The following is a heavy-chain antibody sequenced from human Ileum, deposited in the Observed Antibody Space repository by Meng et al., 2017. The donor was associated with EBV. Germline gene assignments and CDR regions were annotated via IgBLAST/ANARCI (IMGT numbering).Heavy chain of an antibody. D-gene: IGHD1-26*01. Sequence: QLQLHEPGPALVKLSEPLSVSCTVSGCSVSSAHSLWTWIRQPPGKGLEWIGYMSYSGSTNYSPPLESRVTISVDTSKNQFSLKLSSVTAADTAVYYCAGDPHSGSPHWGQGTLVTVSS. CDR1: GCSVSSAHSL. CDR2: MSYSGST. CDR3: AGDPHSGSPH. J-gene: IGHJ4*02. V-gene: IGHV4-61*01.